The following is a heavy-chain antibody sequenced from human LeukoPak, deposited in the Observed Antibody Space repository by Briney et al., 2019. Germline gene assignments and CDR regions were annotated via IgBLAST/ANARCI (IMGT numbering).Heavy chain of an antibody. CDR1: GGSFSGYY. CDR3: ARGRRGYCSGGSCYAVKYYFDY. D-gene: IGHD2-15*01. CDR2: INHSGST. Sequence: PSETLSLTCGVYGGSFSGYYWSWIRQPPGRELEWIGEINHSGSTNYNPSLKRRVTISVDTSKNQFSLKLSSVTAADTAVYYCARGRRGYCSGGSCYAVKYYFDYWGQGTLVTVSS. J-gene: IGHJ4*02. V-gene: IGHV4-34*01.